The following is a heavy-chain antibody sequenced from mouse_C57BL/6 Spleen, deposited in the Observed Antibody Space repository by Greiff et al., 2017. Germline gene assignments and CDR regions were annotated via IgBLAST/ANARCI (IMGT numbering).Heavy chain of an antibody. V-gene: IGHV1-19*01. CDR2: INPYNGGT. D-gene: IGHD1-1*01. CDR3: ARGGITTVVGFGY. CDR1: GYTFTDYY. Sequence: VQLQQSGPVLVKPGASVKMSCKASGYTFTDYYMNWVKQSHGKSLEWIGVINPYNGGTSYNQKFKGKATLTVDKSSSTAYMELNSLTSEDSAVYYGARGGITTVVGFGYWGQGTTLTVAS. J-gene: IGHJ2*01.